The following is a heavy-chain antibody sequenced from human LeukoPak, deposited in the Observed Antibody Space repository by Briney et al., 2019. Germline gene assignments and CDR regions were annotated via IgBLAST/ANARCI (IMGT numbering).Heavy chain of an antibody. J-gene: IGHJ4*02. CDR2: TNSDGSAK. Sequence: GGSLRLSCAVSGFRFSSQWMTWVRQAPGTGLEWVATTNSDGSAKYHVDSVKGRFTISRDNAKNLVYLQMSIPRAEDTAVYYCADLGTSDCGQGTLVTVSS. D-gene: IGHD1-7*01. CDR1: GFRFSSQW. CDR3: ADLGTSD. V-gene: IGHV3-7*01.